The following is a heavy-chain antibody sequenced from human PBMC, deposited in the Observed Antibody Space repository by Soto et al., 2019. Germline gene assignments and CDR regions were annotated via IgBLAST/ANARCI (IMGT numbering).Heavy chain of an antibody. Sequence: SETLSLTRTVSGGSISSSSYYWGWIRQPPGKGLEWIGSIYYSGSTYYNPSLKSRVTISVDTSKNQLSLKLSSVTAADTAVYYSARRERTTMVNYYYYYYMDVRGKGTTVT. CDR2: IYYSGST. CDR3: ARRERTTMVNYYYYYYMDV. V-gene: IGHV4-39*01. D-gene: IGHD5-18*01. CDR1: GGSISSSSYY. J-gene: IGHJ6*03.